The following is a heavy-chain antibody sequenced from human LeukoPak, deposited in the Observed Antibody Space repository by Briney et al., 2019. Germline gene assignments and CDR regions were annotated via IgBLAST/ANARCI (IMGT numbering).Heavy chain of an antibody. CDR3: ARLNYCSGGSCPYYFDY. CDR1: GYTFTGYF. V-gene: IGHV1-8*02. D-gene: IGHD2-15*01. CDR2: MNPNSGNT. Sequence: ASVKVSCKASGYTFTGYFMHWVRQATGQGLEWMGWMNPNSGNTGYAQKFQGRVTMTRNTSISTAYMELSSLRSEDTAVYYCARLNYCSGGSCPYYFDYWGQGTLVTVSS. J-gene: IGHJ4*02.